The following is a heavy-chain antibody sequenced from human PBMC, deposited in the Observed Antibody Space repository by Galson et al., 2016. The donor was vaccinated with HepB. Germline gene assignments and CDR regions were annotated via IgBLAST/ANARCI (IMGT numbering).Heavy chain of an antibody. CDR1: GVTFSYYW. D-gene: IGHD4-23*01. Sequence: SLRLSCAGSGVTFSYYWMNWVRQAPGKGLELVATIKPDGSESSYVDSVQGRFTIPRDNAKNSLLLQMNSLRAEDTAVYYCTSAGANYGHNSGGHRPYWGQGTLVTVSS. CDR2: IKPDGSES. CDR3: TSAGANYGHNSGGHRPY. V-gene: IGHV3-7*03. J-gene: IGHJ4*02.